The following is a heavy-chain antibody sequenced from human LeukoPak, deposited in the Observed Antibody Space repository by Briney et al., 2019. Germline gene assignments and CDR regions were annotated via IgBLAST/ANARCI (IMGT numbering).Heavy chain of an antibody. V-gene: IGHV3-66*01. CDR2: IYSGGST. Sequence: PGGSLRLSCAASGFTVSSNYMSWVRQAPGKGLEWVSVIYSGGSTYYADSVKGRFTISRDNSKNTLYLQMNSLRAEDTAVYYCARGYYDILYYMDVWGKGTTVTISS. CDR3: ARGYYDILYYMDV. J-gene: IGHJ6*03. D-gene: IGHD3-9*01. CDR1: GFTVSSNY.